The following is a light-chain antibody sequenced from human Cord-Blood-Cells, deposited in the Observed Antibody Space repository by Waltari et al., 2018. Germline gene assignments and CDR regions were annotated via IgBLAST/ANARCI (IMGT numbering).Light chain of an antibody. V-gene: IGKV3-20*01. Sequence: EIVLMQSPGPLPLSPGERATLSCRASQSVSSSYLACYQQKPGQAPRLLIYGASSRATGIPDRFSGSGSGTDFTLTISRLEPEDFAVYYCQQYGSSQFTFGPGTKVDIK. CDR1: QSVSSSY. CDR2: GAS. CDR3: QQYGSSQFT. J-gene: IGKJ3*01.